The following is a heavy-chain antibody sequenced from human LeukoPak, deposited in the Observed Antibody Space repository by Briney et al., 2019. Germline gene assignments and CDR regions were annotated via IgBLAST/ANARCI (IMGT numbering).Heavy chain of an antibody. CDR2: IYSDQST. J-gene: IGHJ3*02. V-gene: IGHV4-4*07. D-gene: IGHD1-26*01. CDR3: ATPSSGSYFDGFDK. CDR1: GGSISSYY. Sequence: PSETLSLTCTVSGGSISSYYWSWIRQPAGKRLEWIGHIYSDQSTSYNPSLKSRVTLSLDTSTNQFSLKLTSVTAADTAVYYCATPSSGSYFDGFDKWGQGTMVTVSS.